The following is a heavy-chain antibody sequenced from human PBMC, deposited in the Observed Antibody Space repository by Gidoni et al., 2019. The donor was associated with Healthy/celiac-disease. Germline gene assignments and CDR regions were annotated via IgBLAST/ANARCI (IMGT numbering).Heavy chain of an antibody. J-gene: IGHJ6*02. Sequence: QVPLQESGPGLVKPSQTLSLTCTVSGGSISSGDYYWSWIRQPPGKGLEWIGYIYYSGSTYYNPALKSRVTISVDTSKNQFSLKLSSVTAADTAVYYCAREHDDMAGASYGMDVWGQGTTVTVSS. D-gene: IGHD3-9*01. CDR3: AREHDDMAGASYGMDV. CDR2: IYYSGST. CDR1: GGSISSGDYY. V-gene: IGHV4-30-4*01.